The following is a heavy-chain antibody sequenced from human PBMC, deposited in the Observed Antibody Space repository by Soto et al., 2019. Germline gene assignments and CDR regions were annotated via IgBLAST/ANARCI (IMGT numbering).Heavy chain of an antibody. CDR2: IYYSGST. CDR3: ASDLSLYGSGSNYYYYGMDV. D-gene: IGHD3-10*01. V-gene: IGHV4-59*01. CDR1: GGSISSYY. J-gene: IGHJ6*02. Sequence: PSETLSLTCTVSGGSISSYYWSWIRQPPGKGLEWIGYIYYSGSTNYNPSLKSRVTISVDTSKNQFSLKLSSVTAADTAVYYCASDLSLYGSGSNYYYYGMDVWGQGTTVTVSS.